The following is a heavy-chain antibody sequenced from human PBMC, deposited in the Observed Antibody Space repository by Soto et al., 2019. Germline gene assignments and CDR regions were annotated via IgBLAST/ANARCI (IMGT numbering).Heavy chain of an antibody. V-gene: IGHV5-10-1*01. Sequence: RGESLKISCKGSGYNFDTYWINWVRQTPGKGLEWMGRIDPIDSKTKYSPSLEGHITISVDKSISTTYLQWSSLKASDTAIYYCARRIAAASGYYYYAFDVWGQGTAVTVSS. CDR3: ARRIAAASGYYYYAFDV. D-gene: IGHD6-13*01. CDR1: GYNFDTYW. CDR2: IDPIDSKT. J-gene: IGHJ6*02.